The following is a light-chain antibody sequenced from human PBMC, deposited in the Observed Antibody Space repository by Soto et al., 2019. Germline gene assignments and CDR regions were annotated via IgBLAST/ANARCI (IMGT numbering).Light chain of an antibody. V-gene: IGKV3-20*01. J-gene: IGKJ5*01. CDR2: GAF. Sequence: EIVLTQSPGILSLSPGERATLSCRANQSVNSNDLAWFQQHPGQPPRLLIFGAFSRAIGIPDRFSGSGTETDFTLSITRLEPEDFAVYYCQQYGRSPFNFGQGTRLEIK. CDR1: QSVNSND. CDR3: QQYGRSPFN.